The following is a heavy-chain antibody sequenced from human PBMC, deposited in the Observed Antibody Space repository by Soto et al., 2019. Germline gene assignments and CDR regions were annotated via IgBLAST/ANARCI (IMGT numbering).Heavy chain of an antibody. D-gene: IGHD1-26*01. CDR3: ARDRVVGATSDAFDI. J-gene: IGHJ3*02. CDR2: IYYSGST. CDR1: GGSISSGGYY. V-gene: IGHV4-31*03. Sequence: SEPLSLTCTVSGGSISSGGYYWSWIRQHPGKGLEWIGYIYYSGSTYYNPSLKSRVTISVDTSKNQFSLKLSSVTAADTAVYYCARDRVVGATSDAFDIWGQGTMVTVSS.